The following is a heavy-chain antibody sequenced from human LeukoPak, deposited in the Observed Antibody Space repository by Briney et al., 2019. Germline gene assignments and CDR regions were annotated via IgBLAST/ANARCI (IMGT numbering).Heavy chain of an antibody. CDR3: ARVGKGPANYYDSSAPPDY. J-gene: IGHJ4*02. D-gene: IGHD3-22*01. CDR2: INPNSGGT. Sequence: ASVKVSCKASGYTFTGYYMHWVRQAPGQGLEWMGWINPNSGGTNYAQKFQGRVTITRDTSASTAYMELSSLRSEDTAVYYCARVGKGPANYYDSSAPPDYWGQGTLVTVSS. CDR1: GYTFTGYY. V-gene: IGHV1-2*02.